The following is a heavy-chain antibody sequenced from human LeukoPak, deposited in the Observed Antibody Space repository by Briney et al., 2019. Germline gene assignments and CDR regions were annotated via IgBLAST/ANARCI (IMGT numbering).Heavy chain of an antibody. CDR2: INRSGST. J-gene: IGHJ4*02. V-gene: IGHV4-34*01. CDR1: GGSFSGYY. CDR3: ARFGSY. Sequence: PSETLSLTCAVYGGSFSGYYWSWIRQPPGKGLEWIGEINRSGSTSYNPSLKSRVTISVDTSKSQFSLKLTSVTAADTAVYYCARFGSYWGQGTLVTVSS. D-gene: IGHD3-10*01.